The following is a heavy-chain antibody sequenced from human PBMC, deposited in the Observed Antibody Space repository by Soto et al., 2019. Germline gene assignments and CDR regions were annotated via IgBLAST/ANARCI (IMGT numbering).Heavy chain of an antibody. V-gene: IGHV1-69*13. J-gene: IGHJ6*02. CDR3: ARGGREYGGYDPAVPLSMAV. CDR2: IIPIFGTA. D-gene: IGHD5-12*01. CDR1: GGTFSSYA. Sequence: SVKVSCKASGGTFSSYAISWVRQAPGQGLEWMGGIIPIFGTANYAQKFQGRVTITADESTSTAYMELSSLRSEDTAVYYCARGGREYGGYDPAVPLSMAVWGQGPTVTVSS.